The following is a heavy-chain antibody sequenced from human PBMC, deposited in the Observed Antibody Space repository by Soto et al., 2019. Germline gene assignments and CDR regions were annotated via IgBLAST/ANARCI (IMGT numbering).Heavy chain of an antibody. V-gene: IGHV4-34*01. CDR1: GASISSGDSY. CDR3: ARDKITGLFDY. CDR2: INHSGST. D-gene: IGHD2-8*02. J-gene: IGHJ4*02. Sequence: PSETLSLTCAVSGASISSGDSYWTWIRQPPGTGLEWIGEINHSGSTNYNPSLKSRVTISVDTSKNQFSLKLTSVTAADTAVYYCARDKITGLFDYWGQGTLVTVSS.